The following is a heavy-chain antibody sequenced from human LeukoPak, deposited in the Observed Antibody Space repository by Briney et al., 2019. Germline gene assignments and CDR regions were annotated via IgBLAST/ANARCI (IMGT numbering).Heavy chain of an antibody. D-gene: IGHD3-3*01. Sequence: GGSLRLSCAASGFTFSDYYMSWIRQAPGKGLEWVSYISSSSSYTNYADSVKGRFTISRDNAKNSLYLQMNSLRAEDTAVYYCARERFWSGYDYYGMDVWGQGTTVTVSS. CDR2: ISSSSSYT. CDR1: GFTFSDYY. CDR3: ARERFWSGYDYYGMDV. V-gene: IGHV3-11*06. J-gene: IGHJ6*02.